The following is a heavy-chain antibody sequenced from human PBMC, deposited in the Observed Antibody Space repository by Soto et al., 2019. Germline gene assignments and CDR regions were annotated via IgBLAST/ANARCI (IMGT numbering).Heavy chain of an antibody. J-gene: IGHJ5*02. Sequence: QVQLVQSGAEVKKPGSSVKVSCKASGGTFSSYAISWVRQAPGQGLELMGGIIPIFGTANYAQKFQGRVTITADESTSTAYMELSSLRSEDTDVYYCARGRTSGYSYGLWFDPWGQVTLVTVSS. CDR3: ARGRTSGYSYGLWFDP. CDR2: IIPIFGTA. D-gene: IGHD5-18*01. V-gene: IGHV1-69*01. CDR1: GGTFSSYA.